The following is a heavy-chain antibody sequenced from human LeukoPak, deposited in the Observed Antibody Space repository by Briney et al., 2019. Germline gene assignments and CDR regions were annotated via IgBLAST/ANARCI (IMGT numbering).Heavy chain of an antibody. Sequence: SETLSLTCTVSGGSISSYYWNWIRQPPGKGLEWIGYINYSGSTNYNPYLKSRATISVDTSKNQFSLKLTSVTAADTAVYHCATLGFDSSGYAVFDYWGQGTLVTVPS. CDR2: INYSGST. V-gene: IGHV4-59*08. D-gene: IGHD3-22*01. CDR1: GGSISSYY. J-gene: IGHJ4*02. CDR3: ATLGFDSSGYAVFDY.